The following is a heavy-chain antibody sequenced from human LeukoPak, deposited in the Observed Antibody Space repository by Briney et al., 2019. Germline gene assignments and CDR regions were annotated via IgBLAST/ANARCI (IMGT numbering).Heavy chain of an antibody. CDR3: ATHYIGGFDY. J-gene: IGHJ4*02. V-gene: IGHV1-24*01. CDR1: GYTLTELS. Sequence: ASVTVSCKVSGYTLTELSMHWVRQAPGKGLEWMGGFDPEDGETIYAQKFQGRVTMTEDTSTDTAYMELSGLRSEDTAVYYCATHYIGGFDYWGQGTLVTVSS. CDR2: FDPEDGET. D-gene: IGHD3-16*01.